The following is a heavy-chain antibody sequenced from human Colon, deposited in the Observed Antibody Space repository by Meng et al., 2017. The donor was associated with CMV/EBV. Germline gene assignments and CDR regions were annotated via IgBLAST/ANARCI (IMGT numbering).Heavy chain of an antibody. CDR3: ARDSNLSGLAY. Sequence: GPRRGAGQGLSNPAACLSPTCTVAGASITGSGWSWIRQPAGKGLEWIGHVYISGKTNYNPSLKSRVTMSIDTSKNQLSLNRRSVTAADTAVYYCARDSNLSGLAYWGQGTLVTVSS. J-gene: IGHJ4*02. CDR2: VYISGKT. V-gene: IGHV4-4*07. CDR1: GASITGSG. D-gene: IGHD3-10*01.